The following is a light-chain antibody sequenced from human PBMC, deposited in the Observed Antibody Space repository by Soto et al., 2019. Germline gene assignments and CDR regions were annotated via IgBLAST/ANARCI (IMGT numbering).Light chain of an antibody. Sequence: QSALPQPRSVSGSPGQAVSISCTGTIGVIGRYNYVSWYQQHPGKAPRLLIFDVYKRPSGVPDRFSGSKSGNTASLTISGLQADDEADYYCCSYAGSFTYVIGSGTKVTVL. CDR3: CSYAGSFTYV. CDR2: DVY. V-gene: IGLV2-11*01. CDR1: IGVIGRYNY. J-gene: IGLJ1*01.